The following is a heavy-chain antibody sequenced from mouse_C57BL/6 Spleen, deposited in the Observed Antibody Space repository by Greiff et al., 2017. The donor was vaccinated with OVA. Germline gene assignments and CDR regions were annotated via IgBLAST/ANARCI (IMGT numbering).Heavy chain of an antibody. V-gene: IGHV3-6*01. CDR3: ADGNYDDRLAY. J-gene: IGHJ3*01. CDR2: ISYDGSN. Sequence: EVQLQQSGPGLVKPSQSLSLTCSVTGYSITSGYYWNWIRQFPGNKLEWMGYISYDGSNNYNPSLKNRISITRDTSKNQFFLKLNSVTTEDTATYYCADGNYDDRLAYWGQGTLVTVSA. D-gene: IGHD2-1*01. CDR1: GYSITSGYY.